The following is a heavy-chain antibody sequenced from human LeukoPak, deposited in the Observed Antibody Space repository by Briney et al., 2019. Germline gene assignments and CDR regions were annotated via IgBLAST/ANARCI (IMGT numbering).Heavy chain of an antibody. CDR3: ARHTLLRYYYGSGSPNWFDP. CDR2: INHSGST. Sequence: GSLRLSCAASGFTFSDYYMSWIRQPPGKGLEWIGEINHSGSTNYNPSLKSRVTISVDTSKNQFSLKLSSVTAADTAVYYCARHTLLRYYYGSGSPNWFDPWGQGTLVTVSS. CDR1: GFTFSDYY. J-gene: IGHJ5*02. D-gene: IGHD3-10*01. V-gene: IGHV4-34*01.